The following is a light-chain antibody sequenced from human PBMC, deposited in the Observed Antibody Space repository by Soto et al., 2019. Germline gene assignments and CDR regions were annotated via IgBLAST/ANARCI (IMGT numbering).Light chain of an antibody. CDR1: GSVSSSY. J-gene: IGKJ1*01. CDR3: QEDGSRPLWT. CDR2: GAS. Sequence: EIVLTQSPGTLSLSPGEIATLSCRASGSVSSSYLAWYQQKPGQAHSLLIYGASNRATGIPDRFSGSGSGTDFTFTTTRVEPDDSSEYYCQEDGSRPLWTFGRSSKVQIK. V-gene: IGKV3-20*01.